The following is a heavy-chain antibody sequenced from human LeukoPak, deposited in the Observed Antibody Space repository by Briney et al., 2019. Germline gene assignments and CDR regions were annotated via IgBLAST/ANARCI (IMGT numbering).Heavy chain of an antibody. D-gene: IGHD2-2*01. CDR3: ATPPGCSSTSCQFGGWFDP. V-gene: IGHV1-18*01. CDR1: GYTFTRYG. CDR2: ISAYNGNT. J-gene: IGHJ5*02. Sequence: ASVEVSCKASGYTFTRYGISWVRQAPGQGLEWMGWISAYNGNTNYAQKLQGRVTMTTDTSTSTAYMELRSLRSDDAAVYYCATPPGCSSTSCQFGGWFDPWGQGTLVTVSS.